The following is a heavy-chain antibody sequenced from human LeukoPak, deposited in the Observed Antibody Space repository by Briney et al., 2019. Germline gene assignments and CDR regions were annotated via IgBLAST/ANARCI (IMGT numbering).Heavy chain of an antibody. V-gene: IGHV3-48*03. D-gene: IGHD1-26*01. J-gene: IGHJ3*02. CDR3: ARSPISRGRVGPFEI. Sequence: PGGSLRLSCAGTGFTFSSYEMNWVRQAPGKGLEWVSYISSSTSTIYYADSVKGRFTISRDSAKNSLYLQMNSLRAQDTAVYYCARSPISRGRVGPFEIWGQGTTVTVSS. CDR1: GFTFSSYE. CDR2: ISSSTSTI.